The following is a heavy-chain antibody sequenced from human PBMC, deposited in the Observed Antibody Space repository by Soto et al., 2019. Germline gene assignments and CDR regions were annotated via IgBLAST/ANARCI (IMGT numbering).Heavy chain of an antibody. V-gene: IGHV4-30-4*01. D-gene: IGHD3-10*01. Sequence: SETLSLTCTVSGGSISSGDYYRSWIRQPPGKGLEWIGYIYYSGSTYYNPSLKSRVTISVDTSKNQFSLKLSSVTAADTAVYYCARVNLRGSGSYYEDYYGMDVWGQGTTVTVS. CDR3: ARVNLRGSGSYYEDYYGMDV. CDR1: GGSISSGDYY. J-gene: IGHJ6*02. CDR2: IYYSGST.